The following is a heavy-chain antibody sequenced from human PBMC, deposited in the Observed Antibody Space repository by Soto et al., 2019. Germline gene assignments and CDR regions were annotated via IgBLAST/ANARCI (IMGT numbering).Heavy chain of an antibody. Sequence: PGGSLRLSCAASGFTFSSYAMHWVRQAPGKGLEWVAVISYDGSNKYYADSVKGRFTISRDNSKDTLYLQMNSLRAEDTAVYYCARPLLGGAFDIWGQGTMVTVSS. CDR1: GFTFSSYA. CDR2: ISYDGSNK. V-gene: IGHV3-30-3*01. J-gene: IGHJ3*02. D-gene: IGHD3-16*01. CDR3: ARPLLGGAFDI.